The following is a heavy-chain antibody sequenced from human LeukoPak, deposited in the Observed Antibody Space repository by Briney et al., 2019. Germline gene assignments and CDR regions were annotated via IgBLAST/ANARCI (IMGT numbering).Heavy chain of an antibody. D-gene: IGHD3-10*01. CDR2: IYYSGTT. V-gene: IGHV4-59*01. J-gene: IGHJ6*04. Sequence: SETLSLTCIASGGSIDGLYWSWIRQSPGGGLEWIGYIYYSGTTHFNPSLRSRLTMSVDTYKNQFSLKLSSVTAADTAVYYCARLARLTLIRGVTGYRSLDIWGKGTKVTVSS. CDR3: ARLARLTLIRGVTGYRSLDI. CDR1: GGSIDGLY.